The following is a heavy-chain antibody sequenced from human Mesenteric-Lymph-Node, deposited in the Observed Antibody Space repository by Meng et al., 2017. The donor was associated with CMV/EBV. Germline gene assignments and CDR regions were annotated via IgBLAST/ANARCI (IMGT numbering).Heavy chain of an antibody. CDR3: ARQLGNLWDY. J-gene: IGHJ4*02. CDR2: ISAYNGNT. CDR1: GYTFTGYH. Sequence: ASVKVSCKAAGYTFTGYHIHWVRQAPGQGLEWMGWISAYNGNTNYAQKLQGRVTMTTDTSTSTAYMELRSLRSDDTAVYYCARQLGNLWDYWGQGTLVTVSS. V-gene: IGHV1-18*04. D-gene: IGHD7-27*01.